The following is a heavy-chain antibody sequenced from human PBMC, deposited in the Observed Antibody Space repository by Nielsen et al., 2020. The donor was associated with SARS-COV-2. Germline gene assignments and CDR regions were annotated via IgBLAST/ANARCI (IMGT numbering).Heavy chain of an antibody. Sequence: GESLKISCAASGFTFSSYWMSWVRQAPGKGLEWVANIKQDGSEKYYVDSVKGRFTISRDNAKNTLYLQMNSLRAEDTAVYYCAKDLVWTAMEEYYFDYWGQGTLVTVSS. CDR2: IKQDGSEK. J-gene: IGHJ4*02. CDR1: GFTFSSYW. V-gene: IGHV3-7*01. CDR3: AKDLVWTAMEEYYFDY. D-gene: IGHD5-18*01.